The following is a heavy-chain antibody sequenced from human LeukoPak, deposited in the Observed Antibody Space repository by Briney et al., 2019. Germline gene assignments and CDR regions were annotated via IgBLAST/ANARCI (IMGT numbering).Heavy chain of an antibody. CDR3: ARAADGSGRGAFDI. CDR1: GFTFSTYS. V-gene: IGHV3-21*01. J-gene: IGHJ3*02. D-gene: IGHD3-10*01. CDR2: IDYTSSHI. Sequence: GGSLRLPCAASGFTFSTYSMNWVRQAPGKGLEWVSSIDYTSSHIYYVDSVKGRFTVSRDNAKNSLYLQMNSLRAEDTAVYYCARAADGSGRGAFDIWGQGTMVTVSS.